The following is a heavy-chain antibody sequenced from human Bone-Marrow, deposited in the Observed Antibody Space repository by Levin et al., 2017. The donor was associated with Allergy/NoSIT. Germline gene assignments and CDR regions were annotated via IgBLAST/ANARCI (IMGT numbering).Heavy chain of an antibody. J-gene: IGHJ4*02. CDR3: ASHGSYCFQY. V-gene: IGHV3-7*03. CDR2: IKQDGSEE. CDR1: GFTFSSSW. D-gene: IGHD2-15*01. Sequence: GESLKISCAASGFTFSSSWMSWVRQVPGKGLEFVAAIKQDGSEEYYVDSVKGRFTVSRDNAKNSLYLQMNSLRAEDTAIYYCASHGSYCFQYWGQGTLVTVSS.